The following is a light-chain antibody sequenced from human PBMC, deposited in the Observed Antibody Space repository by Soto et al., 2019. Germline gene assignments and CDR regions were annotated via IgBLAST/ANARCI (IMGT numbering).Light chain of an antibody. CDR3: QLFGNPFFT. CDR2: GAS. CDR1: QSVTSSY. V-gene: IGKV3-20*01. J-gene: IGKJ2*01. Sequence: EIVLTQSPGTLSLSPGETATLSCRASQSVTSSYLAWYQQKPGQAPRLLIYGASSRATGIPDRFSGSGSGTDFTLPISRLEPEDFAVYYFQLFGNPFFTFGQGTKVEIK.